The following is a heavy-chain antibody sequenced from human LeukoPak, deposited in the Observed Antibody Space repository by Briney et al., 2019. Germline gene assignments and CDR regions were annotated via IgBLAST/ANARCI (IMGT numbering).Heavy chain of an antibody. CDR2: ISWNSGSI. CDR3: TKDGAPLRFSEWLSYGMDV. Sequence: PGGSLRLSCAASGFTFDDYAMHWVRQAPGKGLEWVSGISWNSGSIGYADSVKGRFTISRDNAKNSLYLQMNSLRAEDTALYYCTKDGAPLRFSEWLSYGMDVWGQGTTVTVSS. D-gene: IGHD3-3*01. V-gene: IGHV3-9*01. J-gene: IGHJ6*02. CDR1: GFTFDDYA.